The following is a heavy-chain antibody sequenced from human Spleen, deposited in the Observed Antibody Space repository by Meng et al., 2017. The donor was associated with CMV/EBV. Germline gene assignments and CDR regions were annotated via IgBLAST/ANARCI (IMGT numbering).Heavy chain of an antibody. Sequence: LSLTCAASGFTFSSYAMSWVRQAPGKGLEWVSTISGSGGSTFYADSVKGRFTISRDNSKNTLYLQMDSLRAEDTAVCYCAKALGSASPRGMDVWGQGTTVTVSS. CDR2: ISGSGGST. J-gene: IGHJ6*02. CDR3: AKALGSASPRGMDV. CDR1: GFTFSSYA. D-gene: IGHD2-2*01. V-gene: IGHV3-23*01.